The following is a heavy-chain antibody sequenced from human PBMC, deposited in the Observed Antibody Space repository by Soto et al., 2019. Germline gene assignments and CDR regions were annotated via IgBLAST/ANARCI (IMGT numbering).Heavy chain of an antibody. CDR3: ARDGRSSYSSAWYYFDY. J-gene: IGHJ4*02. Sequence: QVQLVQSGAEVKKPGASVKVSCKASGYTFTSYYMHGVRQAPGQGLEWMGIINPSGGSTSYAQKFQGRVTITRDTSTSTVYMELSSLRSEDTAVYYCARDGRSSYSSAWYYFDYWGQGTLVTVSS. CDR1: GYTFTSYY. V-gene: IGHV1-46*01. D-gene: IGHD6-19*01. CDR2: INPSGGST.